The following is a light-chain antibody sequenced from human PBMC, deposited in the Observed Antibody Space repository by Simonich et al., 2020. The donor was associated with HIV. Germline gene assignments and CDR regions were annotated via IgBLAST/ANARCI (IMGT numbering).Light chain of an antibody. J-gene: IGKJ2*01. V-gene: IGKV4-1*01. Sequence: DIVMTQSPDSMAVSLGERDTINCKSSQSVLYSDKHTNHLAWNQQKPRQPPKLLIYWASTRESGVPDLFSGSGSGTDFTLTISSLQAEDVAVYYCQQSYNTPYTFGQGTKLEIK. CDR1: QSVLYSDKHTNH. CDR2: WAS. CDR3: QQSYNTPYT.